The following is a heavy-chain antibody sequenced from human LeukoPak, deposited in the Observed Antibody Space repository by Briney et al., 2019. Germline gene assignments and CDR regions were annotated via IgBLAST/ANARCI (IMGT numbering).Heavy chain of an antibody. CDR2: ISSSSSYI. Sequence: GGSLRLSCAASGFTFSSYWMSWVRQAPGKGLEWVSSISSSSSYIYYAGSVKGRFTISRDNSKNTLYLEMNSLRAEDTAVYYCAKDGYNWKLYGYYFDYWGQGTLVTVSA. D-gene: IGHD1-20*01. V-gene: IGHV3-21*01. J-gene: IGHJ4*02. CDR3: AKDGYNWKLYGYYFDY. CDR1: GFTFSSYW.